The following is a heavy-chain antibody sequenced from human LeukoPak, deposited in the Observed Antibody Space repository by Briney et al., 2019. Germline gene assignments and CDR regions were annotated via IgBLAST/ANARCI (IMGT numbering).Heavy chain of an antibody. CDR1: GFTFSSYG. J-gene: IGHJ4*02. CDR2: IRYDGSNK. Sequence: GGSLRLSCAASGFTFSSYGMHWVRQAPGKGLEWVAFIRYDGSNKYYADSVKGRFTISRDNSKNSLYLQMNSLRAEDTAVYYCATEYCTSTDCHPFDYWGQGTLVTVSS. D-gene: IGHD2/OR15-2a*01. V-gene: IGHV3-30*02. CDR3: ATEYCTSTDCHPFDY.